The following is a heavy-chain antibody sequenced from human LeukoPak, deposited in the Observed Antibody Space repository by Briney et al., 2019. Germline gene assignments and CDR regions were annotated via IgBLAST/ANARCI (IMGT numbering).Heavy chain of an antibody. D-gene: IGHD3-10*01. CDR3: ARHFYGSGTYYHFDY. J-gene: IGHJ4*02. V-gene: IGHV1-18*01. CDR2: ISPYNGNT. Sequence: ASVTVSCKASGYTFTSYDISWVRQAPGQGPEWMGWISPYNGNTNYAQKLQGRATMTTDTSTSTAYMELRSLRSDDTAVYYCARHFYGSGTYYHFDYWGQGTLVTVSS. CDR1: GYTFTSYD.